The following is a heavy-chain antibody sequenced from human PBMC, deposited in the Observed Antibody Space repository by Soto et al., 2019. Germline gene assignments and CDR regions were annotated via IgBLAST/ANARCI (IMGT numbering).Heavy chain of an antibody. Sequence: GASVKVSCKASGYTFTSYAMHWVRQAPGQRLEWMGWINAGNGNTKYSQKFQGRVTITRDTSASTAYMELSSLRSEDTALYYCARDMVRGAPSEVADYWGQGTLVTVSS. D-gene: IGHD3-10*01. CDR3: ARDMVRGAPSEVADY. CDR1: GYTFTSYA. V-gene: IGHV1-3*01. J-gene: IGHJ4*02. CDR2: INAGNGNT.